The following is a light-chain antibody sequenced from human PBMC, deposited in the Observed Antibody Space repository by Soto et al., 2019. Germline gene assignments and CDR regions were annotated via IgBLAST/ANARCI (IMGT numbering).Light chain of an antibody. CDR2: DSN. J-gene: IGLJ2*01. CDR3: GTWDSSLSAVV. V-gene: IGLV1-51*01. CDR1: SSNIGSNY. Sequence: QSVLTQPPSVSAAPGQKVTISCSGSSSNIGSNYESWYQQVPGTAPKLLIYDSNKRPSGIPDRFSGSKSGTSATLGITGLQTGDEADYYCGTWDSSLSAVVFGGGTKLTVL.